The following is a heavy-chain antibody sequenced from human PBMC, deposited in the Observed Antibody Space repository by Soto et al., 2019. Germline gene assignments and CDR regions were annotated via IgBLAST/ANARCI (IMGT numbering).Heavy chain of an antibody. CDR3: GRGRSGQIVVFY. CDR2: IGPESGAT. V-gene: IGHV1-2*02. Sequence: AASVKVSCKASGYTFTGHYIHWVRQAPEQGPEWMGEIGPESGATRYAQRFQGRVTMTRDMSITTVYMELNNLGPDDTAVYYCGRGRSGQIVVFYWGQGTTVTVSS. D-gene: IGHD1-26*01. J-gene: IGHJ4*02. CDR1: GYTFTGHY.